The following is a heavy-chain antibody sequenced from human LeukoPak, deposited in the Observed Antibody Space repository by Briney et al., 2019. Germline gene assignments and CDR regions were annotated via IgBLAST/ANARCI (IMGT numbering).Heavy chain of an antibody. CDR3: ARGKAPDYCSSSSCYHYNWFDP. CDR1: GGSFSGYY. J-gene: IGHJ5*02. D-gene: IGHD2-2*01. CDR2: INHSGST. Sequence: PSETLSLTCAVYGGSFSGYYWSWIRQPPGKGLEWIGEINHSGSTNYNPSLKGRLTISLDTSKTQFSLNVSSVTAADTAVYYCARGKAPDYCSSSSCYHYNWFDPWGQGTLVTVSS. V-gene: IGHV4-34*01.